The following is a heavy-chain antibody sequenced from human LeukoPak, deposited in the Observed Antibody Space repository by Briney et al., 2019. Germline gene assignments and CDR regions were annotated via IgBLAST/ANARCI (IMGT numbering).Heavy chain of an antibody. J-gene: IGHJ3*02. CDR1: GFTFSSYW. Sequence: GGSLRLSCAASGFTFSSYWMSWVRQAPGKGLEWVANIKQDGSEKYYVDSVKGRFTISRDNAKNSLYLQMNSLRAEDTAVYYCARAGYSSSWYKAGAFDIWGRGTMVTVSS. CDR2: IKQDGSEK. CDR3: ARAGYSSSWYKAGAFDI. V-gene: IGHV3-7*01. D-gene: IGHD6-13*01.